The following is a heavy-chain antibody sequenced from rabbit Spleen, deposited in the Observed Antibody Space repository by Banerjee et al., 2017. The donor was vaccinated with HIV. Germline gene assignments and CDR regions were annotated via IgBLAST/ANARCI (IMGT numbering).Heavy chain of an antibody. CDR1: GFDLSNAYY. V-gene: IGHV1S45*01. J-gene: IGHJ4*01. D-gene: IGHD3-1*01. CDR2: VDVTSSSPT. Sequence: QEQLEESGGGLVKPEGSLTITCKASGFDLSNAYYMCWVRQAPGKGPEWVACVDVTSSSPTYYATWAKRRFTFSKTSSTTVTLQMTRLTAADTATYFCARDHAGNGGPDLNLWGQGTLVTVS. CDR3: ARDHAGNGGPDLNL.